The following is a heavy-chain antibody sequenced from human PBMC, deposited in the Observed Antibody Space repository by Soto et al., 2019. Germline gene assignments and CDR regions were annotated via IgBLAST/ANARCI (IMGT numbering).Heavy chain of an antibody. D-gene: IGHD3-10*01. CDR3: ARAMVRGKNYYGVDV. Sequence: EVQLVQSGAEVKKPGASLKISCKGSGYSFTSYWIGWVRQMPGKGLEWMGIIYPGDSDTRYSPSFQGQVTISADKSISTAYLQWSSLKASDTAVYYCARAMVRGKNYYGVDVWGQGTTVIVSS. CDR2: IYPGDSDT. J-gene: IGHJ6*02. CDR1: GYSFTSYW. V-gene: IGHV5-51*03.